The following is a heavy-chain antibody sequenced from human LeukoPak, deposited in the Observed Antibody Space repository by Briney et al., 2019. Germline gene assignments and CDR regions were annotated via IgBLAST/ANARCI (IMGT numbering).Heavy chain of an antibody. D-gene: IGHD3-10*01. CDR2: ISGSGGST. J-gene: IGHJ5*02. Sequence: GGSLRLSCAASGFTFSSYAMSWVRQAPGKGLEWVSAISGSGGSTYYADSVKGRFTISRDNSKNTLYLQMNSLRAEDTAVYYCAKDPAMVRGVMRSFDPWGQGTLVTVSS. V-gene: IGHV3-23*01. CDR3: AKDPAMVRGVMRSFDP. CDR1: GFTFSSYA.